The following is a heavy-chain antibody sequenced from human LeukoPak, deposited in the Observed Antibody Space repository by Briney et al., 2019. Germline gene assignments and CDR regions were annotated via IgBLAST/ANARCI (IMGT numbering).Heavy chain of an antibody. J-gene: IGHJ6*02. Sequence: PSETLSLTCTVSGYSISSGYYWGWVRQPPGKGLEWIGSISHAGSTTYNPSLKSRATLSVDSSKNQFSLNLNSVTAADTAVYYCARNTVYCMDVWGQGTTVTVSS. V-gene: IGHV4-38-2*02. CDR2: ISHAGST. CDR3: ARNTVYCMDV. CDR1: GYSISSGYY.